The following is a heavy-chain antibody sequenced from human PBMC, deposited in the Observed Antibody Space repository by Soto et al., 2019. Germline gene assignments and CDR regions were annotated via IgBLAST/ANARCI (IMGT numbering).Heavy chain of an antibody. CDR2: IDPSDSYT. CDR3: ARRAFYSSSPGVDCDY. Sequence: GESLKISCKGSGYSFTSYWISWVRQMPGKGLEWMGRIDPSDSYTNYSPSFQGHVTISADKSISTAYLQWSSLKASDTAMYYCARRAFYSSSPGVDCDYWGQGTLVTVSS. CDR1: GYSFTSYW. J-gene: IGHJ4*02. V-gene: IGHV5-10-1*01. D-gene: IGHD6-6*01.